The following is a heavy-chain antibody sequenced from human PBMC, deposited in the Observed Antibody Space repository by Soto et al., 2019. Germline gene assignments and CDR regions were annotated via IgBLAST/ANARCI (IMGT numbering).Heavy chain of an antibody. J-gene: IGHJ4*02. D-gene: IGHD3-3*02. CDR2: IYHGGST. Sequence: QLQLQESGSGLVKPSQTLSLTCAVSGGSISSGGYSWSWIRQPPGKGLECIGYIYHGGSTYYNPSLKSRLTRSLDRSKNQFFPKLTSVPAAETAVYYCATGPPICYWGQGTMGSVSS. CDR3: ATGPPICY. CDR1: GGSISSGGYS. V-gene: IGHV4-30-2*01.